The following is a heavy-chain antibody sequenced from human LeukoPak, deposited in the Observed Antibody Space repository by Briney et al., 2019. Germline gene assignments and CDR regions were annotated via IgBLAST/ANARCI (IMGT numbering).Heavy chain of an antibody. V-gene: IGHV1-69*13. CDR1: GYTFTSYY. CDR2: IIPIFGTA. CDR3: AVSYCGGDCYAPM. D-gene: IGHD2-21*02. J-gene: IGHJ4*02. Sequence: ASVKVSCKASGYTFTSYYIHWVRQAPGQGLEWMGGIIPIFGTANYAQKFQGRVTITADESTSTAYMELSSLRSEDTAVYYCAVSYCGGDCYAPMWGQGTLVTVSS.